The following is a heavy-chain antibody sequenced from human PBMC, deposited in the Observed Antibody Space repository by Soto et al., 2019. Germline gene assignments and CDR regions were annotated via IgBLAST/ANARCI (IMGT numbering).Heavy chain of an antibody. CDR2: IIPIFGTA. J-gene: IGHJ4*02. CDR3: ARDLRRSSGWSLDY. V-gene: IGHV1-69*12. CDR1: GGTFSSYA. D-gene: IGHD6-19*01. Sequence: QVQLVQSGAEVKKPGSSVKVSCKASGGTFSSYAISWVRQAPGQGLEWMGGIIPIFGTANYAQKFQGRVTITADESTSTAYMELSSLRSEDTAVYYCARDLRRSSGWSLDYWGQGTLVTVSS.